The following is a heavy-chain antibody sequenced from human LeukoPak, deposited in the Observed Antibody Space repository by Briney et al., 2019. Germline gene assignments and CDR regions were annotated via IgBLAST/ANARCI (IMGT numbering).Heavy chain of an antibody. CDR3: ASSGYSYGYFFDY. CDR2: INPSGGST. V-gene: IGHV1-46*01. J-gene: IGHJ4*02. D-gene: IGHD5-18*01. CDR1: GYTFTSYY. Sequence: GASVKVSCKASGYTFTSYYMHWVRQAPGQGLEWMGIINPSGGSTSYAQKFQGRVTMTRDMSTSTVYMELSSLRSEDTAVYYCASSGYSYGYFFDYWGQGTLVTVSS.